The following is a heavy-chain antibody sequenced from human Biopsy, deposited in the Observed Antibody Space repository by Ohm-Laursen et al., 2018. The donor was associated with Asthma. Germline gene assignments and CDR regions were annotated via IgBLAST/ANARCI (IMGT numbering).Heavy chain of an antibody. CDR3: ARVRGAFYESSVKNAFDV. CDR1: GGSIGIYY. D-gene: IGHD3-22*01. Sequence: GTLSLTCSVSGGSIGIYYWGWIRQPPGKGREYIGYTHYSGTTNTDPSLTGRVTMSVDTSKNQFSLKVTSVTAADTAVYFCARVRGAFYESSVKNAFDVWGQGTMVTVSS. CDR2: THYSGTT. V-gene: IGHV4-59*01. J-gene: IGHJ3*01.